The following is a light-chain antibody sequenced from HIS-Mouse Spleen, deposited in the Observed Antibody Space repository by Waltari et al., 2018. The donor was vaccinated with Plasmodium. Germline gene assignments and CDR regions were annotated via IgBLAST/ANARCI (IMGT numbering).Light chain of an antibody. CDR1: ALPKKY. CDR3: YSTDSSGNHRV. J-gene: IGLJ3*02. CDR2: EDS. Sequence: SYELTQPPSVSVSPGQTARITCSGDALPKKYAYWYQQKSGQAPVLVIDEDSKRPSGITVSFSGSSSGTMATLTISGAQVEDEADYYCYSTDSSGNHRVFGGGTKLTVL. V-gene: IGLV3-10*01.